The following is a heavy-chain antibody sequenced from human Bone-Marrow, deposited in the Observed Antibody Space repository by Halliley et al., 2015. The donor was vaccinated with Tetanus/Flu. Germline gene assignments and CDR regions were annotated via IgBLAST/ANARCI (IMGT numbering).Heavy chain of an antibody. J-gene: IGHJ4*02. Sequence: GEINHRGSTNYTPSLKSRVTLSVDTSKTQFSLNLNSVPAADTAVYYCARRPDVVVVPSALDYWGQGILVTVSS. CDR3: ARRPDVVVVPSALDY. V-gene: IGHV4-34*01. CDR2: INHRGST. D-gene: IGHD2-2*01.